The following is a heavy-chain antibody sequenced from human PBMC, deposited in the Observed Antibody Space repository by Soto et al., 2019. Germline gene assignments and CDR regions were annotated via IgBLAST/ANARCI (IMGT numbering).Heavy chain of an antibody. V-gene: IGHV1-46*03. CDR1: GYTFTNYY. J-gene: IGHJ4*02. CDR3: ARLGSAAFDY. Sequence: QVQLVQSGAEVKKPGASVKLSCTASGYTFTNYYIHWVRLAPGQGLEWMGIINPSGGSTSYPQKFQTRVSMTRDTSTSPVYMELSSLRSEDTAVYYCARLGSAAFDYWGQGTLVTVSS. D-gene: IGHD6-13*01. CDR2: INPSGGST.